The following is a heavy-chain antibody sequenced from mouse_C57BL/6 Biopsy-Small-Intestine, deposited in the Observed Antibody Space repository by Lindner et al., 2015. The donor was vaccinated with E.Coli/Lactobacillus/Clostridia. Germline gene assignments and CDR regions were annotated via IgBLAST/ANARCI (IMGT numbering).Heavy chain of an antibody. Sequence: VQLQESGPELVKPGASVKMSCKASGYTFTDYNMHWVKQSHGKSLEWIGYINPNNGGTTYNQKFKGKATLTVNKSSTTAYMEFRSLTSEDSAVYYCAPYGYDFDYWGQGTTLTVSS. V-gene: IGHV1-22*01. CDR1: GYTFTDYN. CDR3: APYGYDFDY. CDR2: INPNNGGT. D-gene: IGHD2-2*01. J-gene: IGHJ2*01.